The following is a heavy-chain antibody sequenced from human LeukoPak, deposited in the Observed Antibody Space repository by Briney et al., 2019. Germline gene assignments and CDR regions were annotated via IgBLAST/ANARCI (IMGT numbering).Heavy chain of an antibody. Sequence: PSETLSLTCGVSGGSISSTNWWTWVRQPPGEGLEGSGEVHHSGRTNYNPSLESRLTMSVDMSENHISLKLTSVTAADTAVYYCAREGGPYRPLDYSGQGTLVTVSS. CDR2: VHHSGRT. V-gene: IGHV4-4*02. CDR3: AREGGPYRPLDY. J-gene: IGHJ4*02. CDR1: GGSISSTNW.